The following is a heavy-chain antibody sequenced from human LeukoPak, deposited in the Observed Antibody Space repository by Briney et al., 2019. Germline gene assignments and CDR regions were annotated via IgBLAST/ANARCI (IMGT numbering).Heavy chain of an antibody. CDR3: ARGFYDGVNWFDP. CDR1: GFTFTSHW. J-gene: IGHJ5*02. V-gene: IGHV3-7*01. D-gene: IGHD5/OR15-5a*01. CDR2: IKQDGNEK. Sequence: GGSLRLSCGASGFTFTSHWMSWVRQAPGKGLEWVANIKQDGNEKYYVESAKGRFIISRDNAKNSLYLQMNSLRAEDTAVYYCARGFYDGVNWFDPWGQGTLVTVSS.